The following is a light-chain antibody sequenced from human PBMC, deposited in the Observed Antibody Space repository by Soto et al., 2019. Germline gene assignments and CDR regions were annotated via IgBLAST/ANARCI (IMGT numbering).Light chain of an antibody. CDR3: QQYNNWPRT. CDR1: QLVSSN. J-gene: IGKJ1*01. V-gene: IGKV3-15*01. Sequence: EIVMTQSPATLSVSPGDRATLSCRASQLVSSNLAWYQQKPGQAPRLLIYGASTRATGVPAGFRGSGSGTDFTLTISSLQSEDFAVYYCQQYNNWPRTFGQGTKVEIK. CDR2: GAS.